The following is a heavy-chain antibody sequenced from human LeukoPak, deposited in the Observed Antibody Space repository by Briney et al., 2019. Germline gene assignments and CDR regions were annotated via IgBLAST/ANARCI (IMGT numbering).Heavy chain of an antibody. D-gene: IGHD3-10*01. CDR3: ARVGGYYGSGSYSAVDWFDP. J-gene: IGHJ5*02. CDR1: GYTFTSYY. V-gene: IGHV1-46*01. Sequence: ASVTVSCKASGYTFTSYYMHWVRQPPGQGLEWMGIINPSGGSTSYAQKFQDRVTMTRDTSTSTVYMELSNLRSEDTAVYYCARVGGYYGSGSYSAVDWFDPWGQGTLVTVSS. CDR2: INPSGGST.